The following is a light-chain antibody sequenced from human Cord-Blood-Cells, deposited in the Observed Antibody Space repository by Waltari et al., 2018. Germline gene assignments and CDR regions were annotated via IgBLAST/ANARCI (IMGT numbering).Light chain of an antibody. CDR3: QQRSNWPRTWT. CDR1: QSVSSY. CDR2: DAS. V-gene: IGKV3-11*01. Sequence: IVLTQSPATLSLSPGERVTLSCRASQSVSSYLAWYQQKPGQVPRLLIYDASNRATGIPARFSGSESGTDFTLTISSLEPEDFAVYYCQQRSNWPRTWTFGQGTKVEIK. J-gene: IGKJ1*01.